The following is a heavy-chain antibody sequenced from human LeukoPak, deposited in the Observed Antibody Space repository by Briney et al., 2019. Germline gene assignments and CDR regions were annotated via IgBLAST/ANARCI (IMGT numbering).Heavy chain of an antibody. CDR3: ARVDFEAAYDWFDP. Sequence: ASMRVSCKASGYVLTSYGISGWAQAPGQGCGWMGSIIAFNVVTNYAQKFQGRVTMTADTSTSTAYMELRSLRSDDTAVYYCARVDFEAAYDWFDPWGQGTLVTVSS. J-gene: IGHJ5*02. D-gene: IGHD3-3*01. CDR2: IIAFNVVT. V-gene: IGHV1-18*01. CDR1: GYVLTSYG.